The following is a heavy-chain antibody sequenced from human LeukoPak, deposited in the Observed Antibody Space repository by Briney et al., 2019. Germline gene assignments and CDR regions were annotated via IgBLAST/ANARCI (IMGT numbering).Heavy chain of an antibody. D-gene: IGHD3-3*01. CDR3: ARDERRTYDFWSGSYQREYYSPGMDV. Sequence: SETLSLTCTVSGGSISSSSYYWGWIRQPPGKGLEWIGYIYYSGTTNYNPSLKSRVTISVDTSKNQFSLKLNSVTAADTAVYYCARDERRTYDFWSGSYQREYYSPGMDVWGQGTTVTVSS. CDR1: GGSISSSSYY. CDR2: IYYSGTT. V-gene: IGHV4-61*01. J-gene: IGHJ6*02.